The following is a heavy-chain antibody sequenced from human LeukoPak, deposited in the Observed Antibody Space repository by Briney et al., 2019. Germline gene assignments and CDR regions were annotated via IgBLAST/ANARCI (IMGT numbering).Heavy chain of an antibody. V-gene: IGHV3-23*01. Sequence: GGSLRLSCAASGFTFSSYAMSWVRLAPGKGQEWVSAISGSGGSTYYADSVKGRFTISRDNSKNTLYLQMNSLRAEDTAVYYCAKIAVADSYYFDYWGQGTLVTVSS. CDR2: ISGSGGST. J-gene: IGHJ4*02. D-gene: IGHD6-19*01. CDR3: AKIAVADSYYFDY. CDR1: GFTFSSYA.